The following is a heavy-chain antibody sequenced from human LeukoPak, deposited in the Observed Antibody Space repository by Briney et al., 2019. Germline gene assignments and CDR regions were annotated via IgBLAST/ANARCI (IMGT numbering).Heavy chain of an antibody. J-gene: IGHJ4*02. V-gene: IGHV3-23*01. CDR2: ICGSGGCP. CDR1: GFTFSDYG. Sequence: SGGSLRLSCAASGFTFSDYGMSWVRQAPGKGLEWVSTICGSGGCPYYADSVRGRFTISRDNSKNTLYLQMNSLRAEDTAVYYCAKDRFCSSTSCGSFDYWGQGTLVTVSS. D-gene: IGHD2-2*01. CDR3: AKDRFCSSTSCGSFDY.